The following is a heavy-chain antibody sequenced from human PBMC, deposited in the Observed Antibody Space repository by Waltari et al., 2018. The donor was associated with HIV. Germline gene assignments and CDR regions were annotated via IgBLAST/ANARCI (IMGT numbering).Heavy chain of an antibody. J-gene: IGHJ6*02. D-gene: IGHD2-15*01. V-gene: IGHV4-39*01. Sequence: QLQLQESGPGLVKPSEALSLTCTVSGGSISSSSYYWDWIRQPPGKGLEWIGTMHYSGSANYNPSLKSRVTISEDTSKNQFSLKLSSVTAADTAVYYCARHVETPQKHNYNGLDVWGQGTTVTVSS. CDR1: GGSISSSSYY. CDR3: ARHVETPQKHNYNGLDV. CDR2: MHYSGSA.